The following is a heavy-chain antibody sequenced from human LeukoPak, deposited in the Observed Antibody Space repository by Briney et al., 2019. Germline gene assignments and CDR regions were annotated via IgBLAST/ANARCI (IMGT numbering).Heavy chain of an antibody. CDR2: VYYSGST. D-gene: IGHD6-13*01. V-gene: IGHV4-59*01. J-gene: IGHJ3*02. Sequence: SETLSLTCTVSGGSISSDYWNWIRQPPGQGLEWIGYVYYSGSTNYNPSLKSRVTISLDTSKNQFSLKLSSVTAADTAVYYCARSSYSSPDAFDIWGQGTMVTVSS. CDR1: GGSISSDY. CDR3: ARSSYSSPDAFDI.